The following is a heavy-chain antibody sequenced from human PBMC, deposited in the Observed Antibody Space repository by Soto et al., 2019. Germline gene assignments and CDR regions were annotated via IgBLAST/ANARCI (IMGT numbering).Heavy chain of an antibody. CDR2: ISAYNGNT. Sequence: ASVKVSCKASGYAFTSYGISWVRQAPGQGLEWMGWISAYNGNTNYAQKLQGRVTMTTDTSTSTAYMELRSLRSDDTAVYYCARAARRTYWFDPWGQGTLVTVSS. J-gene: IGHJ5*02. CDR1: GYAFTSYG. V-gene: IGHV1-18*01. D-gene: IGHD6-6*01. CDR3: ARAARRTYWFDP.